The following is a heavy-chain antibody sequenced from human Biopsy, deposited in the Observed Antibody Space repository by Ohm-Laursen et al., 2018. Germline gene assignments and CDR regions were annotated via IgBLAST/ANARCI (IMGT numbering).Heavy chain of an antibody. CDR3: ARHPTGFWFDP. CDR2: VFHSGIT. Sequence: TLSLPCTVSGGSVSSNVHYWAWIRQPPGKGLECIGTVFHSGITFYNPSLKSRVTISIDTSKNQYSLDLSSVTAADTAVYYCARHPTGFWFDPWGQGTLVTVSS. J-gene: IGHJ5*02. V-gene: IGHV4-39*01. CDR1: GGSVSSNVHY.